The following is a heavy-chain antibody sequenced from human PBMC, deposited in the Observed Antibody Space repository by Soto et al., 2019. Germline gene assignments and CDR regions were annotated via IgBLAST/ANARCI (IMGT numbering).Heavy chain of an antibody. D-gene: IGHD3-10*01. J-gene: IGHJ6*02. V-gene: IGHV1-69*13. CDR1: GGTFSSYA. CDR3: ATYGSGSYYHHYGMDV. Sequence: GASVKVSCKASGGTFSSYAISWVRQAPGQGLEWMGGIIPIFGTANYAQKFQGRVTITADESTSTAYMELSSLRSEDTAVYYCATYGSGSYYHHYGMDVWGQGTTVTVSS. CDR2: IIPIFGTA.